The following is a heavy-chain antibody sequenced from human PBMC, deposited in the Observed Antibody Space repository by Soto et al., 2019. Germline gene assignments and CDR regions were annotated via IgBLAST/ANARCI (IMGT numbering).Heavy chain of an antibody. J-gene: IGHJ3*02. CDR1: GGSISSYY. V-gene: IGHV4-59*01. CDR3: ARAGGVVVVAAPLEDDAFDI. CDR2: IYYSGST. D-gene: IGHD2-15*01. Sequence: PSETLSLTCTVSGGSISSYYWSWIRQPPGKGLEWIGYIYYSGSTNYNPSLKSRVTISVDTSKNQFSLKLSSVTAADTAVYYCARAGGVVVVAAPLEDDAFDIWGQGTMVTVSS.